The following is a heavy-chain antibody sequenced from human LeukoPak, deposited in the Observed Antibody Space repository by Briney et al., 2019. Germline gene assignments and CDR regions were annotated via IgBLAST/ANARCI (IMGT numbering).Heavy chain of an antibody. CDR3: ARDQDDSSGYYYYY. J-gene: IGHJ4*02. V-gene: IGHV3-53*01. CDR1: GFTVSSNY. Sequence: PGGSLRLSCAASGFTVSSNYMSWVRQAPGKGLEWVSVIYSGGSIYYADSVKGRFTISRDNSKNTLYLQMNSLRAEDTAVYYCARDQDDSSGYYYYYWGQGTLVTVSS. CDR2: IYSGGSI. D-gene: IGHD3-22*01.